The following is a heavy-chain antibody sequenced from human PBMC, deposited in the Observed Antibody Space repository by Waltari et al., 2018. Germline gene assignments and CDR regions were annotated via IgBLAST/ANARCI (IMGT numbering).Heavy chain of an antibody. CDR3: ARGGSGSSDY. D-gene: IGHD3-10*01. CDR2: ISAYNGNR. Sequence: QVQLVQSGAEVKKPGASVKVSCKASGYTFSHYSITWVRQAPGQGLEWMGWISAYNGNRNYARKRQDRVTMTTDTSTTTAYMELRNLRADDTAVYYCARGGSGSSDYWGQGTLVTVSA. J-gene: IGHJ4*02. CDR1: GYTFSHYS. V-gene: IGHV1-18*01.